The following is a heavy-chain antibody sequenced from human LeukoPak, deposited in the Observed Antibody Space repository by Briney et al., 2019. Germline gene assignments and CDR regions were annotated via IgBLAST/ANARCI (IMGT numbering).Heavy chain of an antibody. J-gene: IGHJ4*02. CDR2: VYYSGST. CDR3: AREHRNYFGSGHLKGGLDS. V-gene: IGHV4-31*03. D-gene: IGHD3-10*01. CDR1: GGSISNGGHY. Sequence: SETLSLTCTVSGGSISNGGHYWSWIRHLPGKGLEWIGYVYYSGSTDYSPSLKSRVTISVDTSNNKFSLRLTSVTAADTAVYYCAREHRNYFGSGHLKGGLDSWGQGTLVTVSS.